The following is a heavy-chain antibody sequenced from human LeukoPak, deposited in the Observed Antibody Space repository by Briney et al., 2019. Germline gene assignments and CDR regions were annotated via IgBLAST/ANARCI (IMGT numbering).Heavy chain of an antibody. D-gene: IGHD3-10*01. CDR3: ARQIPGSGQGFDP. V-gene: IGHV4-39*07. CDR1: GGSISSSTYC. CDR2: FCYSGST. J-gene: IGHJ5*02. Sequence: SETLSLTCTVSGGSISSSTYCWGWIRQPPGKGLEWIGSFCYSGSTYYNPSLKSRVTISVDTSNNQFSLKLTSVTAADTAMYYCARQIPGSGQGFDPWGQGTLVAVSS.